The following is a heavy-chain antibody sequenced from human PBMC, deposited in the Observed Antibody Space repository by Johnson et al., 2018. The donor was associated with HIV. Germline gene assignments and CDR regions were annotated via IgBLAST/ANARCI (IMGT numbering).Heavy chain of an antibody. D-gene: IGHD3-10*01. Sequence: QVQLVESGGGVVQPGRSLRLSCAASGFTFRNYGIHWVRQAPGKGLEWVAVISYDGSDKYYADSVKGRFTISRATSKNTLYLQMNTLRAEDTAVYYCANLPQPFHYYDSGRPNTFDVWGQGTLVTVSS. CDR3: ANLPQPFHYYDSGRPNTFDV. CDR1: GFTFRNYG. V-gene: IGHV3-30*18. J-gene: IGHJ3*01. CDR2: ISYDGSDK.